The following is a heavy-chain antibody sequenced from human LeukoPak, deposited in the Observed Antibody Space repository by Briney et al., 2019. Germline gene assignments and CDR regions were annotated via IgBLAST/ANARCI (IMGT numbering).Heavy chain of an antibody. J-gene: IGHJ4*02. CDR2: IKQDGSEK. CDR3: ARGLDCRSTSCYLDN. CDR1: GFTFTKYW. D-gene: IGHD2-2*01. V-gene: IGHV3-7*01. Sequence: PGGSLRLSCAASGFTFTKYWMTWVRQAPGKGLELVANIKQDGSEKFYVDSVKGRFTISRDNAKNSLDLQINSLGAEDTAVYYCARGLDCRSTSCYLDNWGQGTLVTVSS.